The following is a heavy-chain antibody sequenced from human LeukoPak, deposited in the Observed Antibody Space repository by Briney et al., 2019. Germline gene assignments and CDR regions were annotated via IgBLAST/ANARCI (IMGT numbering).Heavy chain of an antibody. V-gene: IGHV3-23*01. CDR1: GFTFSSYS. D-gene: IGHD4-17*01. J-gene: IGHJ4*02. Sequence: PGGSLRLSCAASGFTFSSYSMNWVRQAPGKGLEWVSGISGSNGYTHYADSVKGRFTISRDDSKNTLYMQMNSLRAEDTAVYYCAKAVDYGDHYFDDWGREPWSPSPQ. CDR2: ISGSNGYT. CDR3: AKAVDYGDHYFDD.